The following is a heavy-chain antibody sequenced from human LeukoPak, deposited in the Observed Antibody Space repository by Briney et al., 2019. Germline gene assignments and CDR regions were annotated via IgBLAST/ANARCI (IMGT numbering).Heavy chain of an antibody. Sequence: PGGSLRLSCAASGFTFSSYAMHWVRQAPGKGLEWVAVISYDGSNKYYADSVKGRFTISRDNSKNTLYLQMNSLRAEDTAVYYCARRLHSSGWYENWFGPWGQGTLVTVSS. V-gene: IGHV3-30-3*01. CDR1: GFTFSSYA. CDR2: ISYDGSNK. CDR3: ARRLHSSGWYENWFGP. J-gene: IGHJ5*02. D-gene: IGHD6-19*01.